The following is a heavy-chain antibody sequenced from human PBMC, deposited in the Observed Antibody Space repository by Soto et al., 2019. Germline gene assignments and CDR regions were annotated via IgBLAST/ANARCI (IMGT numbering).Heavy chain of an antibody. D-gene: IGHD3-10*01. V-gene: IGHV3-21*01. CDR1: GFIFSSFG. J-gene: IGHJ3*02. CDR3: ARGSYYYGSGRFAFDI. Sequence: GGSLRLSCAASGFIFSSFGMNWVRQAPGKGLEWVSSISSSSSYIYYADSVKGRFTISRDNAKNSLYLQMNSLRAEDTAVYYCARGSYYYGSGRFAFDIWGQGTMVTVSS. CDR2: ISSSSSYI.